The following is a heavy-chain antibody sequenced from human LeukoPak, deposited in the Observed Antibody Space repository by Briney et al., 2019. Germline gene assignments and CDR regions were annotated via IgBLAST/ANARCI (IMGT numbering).Heavy chain of an antibody. Sequence: PGGSLRLSCAASGFTFSSYWMTWVRQAPGKGLEWVSAISGSGGSTYYADSVKGRFTISRDNSKNTLYLQMNSLRAEDTAVYYCAKVHLYWGSYRCHFDYWGQGTLVTVSS. CDR1: GFTFSSYW. CDR3: AKVHLYWGSYRCHFDY. V-gene: IGHV3-23*01. CDR2: ISGSGGST. D-gene: IGHD3-16*02. J-gene: IGHJ4*02.